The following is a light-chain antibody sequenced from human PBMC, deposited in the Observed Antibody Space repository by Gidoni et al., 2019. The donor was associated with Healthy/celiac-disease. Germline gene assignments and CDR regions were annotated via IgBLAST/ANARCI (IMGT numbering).Light chain of an antibody. CDR1: QSVSSSY. CDR3: QQYGSSPLYT. J-gene: IGKJ2*01. V-gene: IGKV3-20*01. Sequence: EIVLTQSPGTLSLSPGERATLSCRASQSVSSSYLAWYQQKPGQAPRLLIYGASSRATGIPDRFSGSGSGTDFTLTISRLEPDDFAVYYCQQYGSSPLYTFGQXTKLEIK. CDR2: GAS.